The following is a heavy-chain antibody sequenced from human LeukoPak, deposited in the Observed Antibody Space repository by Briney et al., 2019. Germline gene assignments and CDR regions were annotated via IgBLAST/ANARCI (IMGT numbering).Heavy chain of an antibody. CDR1: GYTFTGYY. J-gene: IGHJ4*02. CDR3: AVWESSSYYPHRVDY. CDR2: INPNSGGT. V-gene: IGHV1-2*02. Sequence: ASVKVSCKASGYTFTGYYMHWVRQAPGQGLEWMGWINPNSGGTNYAQKFQGRVTMTRDTSISTAYMELSGLRSDDTAVYYCAVWESSSYYPHRVDYWGQGTLVTVSS. D-gene: IGHD3-22*01.